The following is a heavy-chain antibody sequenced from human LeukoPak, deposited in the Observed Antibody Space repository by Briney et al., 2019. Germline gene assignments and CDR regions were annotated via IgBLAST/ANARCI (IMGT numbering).Heavy chain of an antibody. D-gene: IGHD4-17*01. CDR3: ASWGAAVTTHFSH. CDR2: TSAYASTE. Sequence: ASVKVSCKPSGYSFSLYGLTWARPAPRQGLEYLGWTSAYASTENDAQKVQHRINMTTDTSTSTANLELRSLRPEETGVYYCASWGAAVTTHFSHWGQGTLVTVSS. CDR1: GYSFSLYG. V-gene: IGHV1-18*01. J-gene: IGHJ4*02.